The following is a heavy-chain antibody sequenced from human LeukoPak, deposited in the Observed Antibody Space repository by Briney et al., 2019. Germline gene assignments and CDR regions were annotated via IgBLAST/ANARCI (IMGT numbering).Heavy chain of an antibody. Sequence: GGSLRLSCAASGFTFSSYWMHWVRQAPGKGLVWVSRINSDGSSTSYADSVKGRFTISSDNAKNTLYLQMNSLRAEDTAVYYCARAIRYFDWLLPDDAFDIWGQGTMVTVSS. CDR2: INSDGSST. D-gene: IGHD3-9*01. CDR3: ARAIRYFDWLLPDDAFDI. V-gene: IGHV3-74*01. CDR1: GFTFSSYW. J-gene: IGHJ3*02.